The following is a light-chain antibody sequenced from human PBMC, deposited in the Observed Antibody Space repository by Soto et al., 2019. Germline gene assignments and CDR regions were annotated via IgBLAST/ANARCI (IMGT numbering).Light chain of an antibody. CDR3: TSYTSRSTYV. CDR2: EVN. Sequence: QSALTQPSSVSGSPGQSITISCTGTASDVGGYNYVSWYQHHPGEAPKLMIYEVNDRPSGVSNRFSGSKSGNTASLTISGLQAEDEADYYCTSYTSRSTYVFGTGTRSPS. CDR1: ASDVGGYNY. J-gene: IGLJ1*01. V-gene: IGLV2-14*01.